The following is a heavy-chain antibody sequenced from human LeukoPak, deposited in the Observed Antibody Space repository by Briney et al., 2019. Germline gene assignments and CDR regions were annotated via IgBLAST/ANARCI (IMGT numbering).Heavy chain of an antibody. CDR1: GFTVNNKY. CDR2: IYSDGGT. J-gene: IGHJ4*02. CDR3: ARDSSGPAF. D-gene: IGHD6-19*01. Sequence: GGSLRLSCAASGFTVNNKYMGWVRQAPGKGLEWVSVIYSDGGTFYSDSVKGRFTISRDFSKNTLYLQMNSLRADDTAVYYCARDSSGPAFWGQGTLVTVSS. V-gene: IGHV3-53*01.